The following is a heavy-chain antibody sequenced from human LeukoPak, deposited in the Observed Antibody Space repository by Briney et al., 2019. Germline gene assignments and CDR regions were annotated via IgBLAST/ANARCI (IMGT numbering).Heavy chain of an antibody. CDR3: ARLSIAAEYYFDY. CDR1: GYTFTGYY. Sequence: ASVKVSCKASGYTFTGYYMHWVRQAPGQGLEWMGWINPNSGGTNYAQKFQGRVTMTRDTSISTAYMELSRLRSDDTAVYYCARLSIAAEYYFDYWGQGTLVTVSS. CDR2: INPNSGGT. D-gene: IGHD6-13*01. V-gene: IGHV1-2*02. J-gene: IGHJ4*02.